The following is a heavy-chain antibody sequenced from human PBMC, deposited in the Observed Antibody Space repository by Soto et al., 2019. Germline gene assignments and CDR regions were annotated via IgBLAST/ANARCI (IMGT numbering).Heavy chain of an antibody. CDR2: MSRSSRYI. V-gene: IGHV3-21*01. CDR3: ARDGGVAATLANYFDY. CDR1: GLTFNSYI. Sequence: PGGSMKVSCAASGLTFNSYIMTWVRQSPGKGLEWVSSMSRSSRYIYYADSVKGRFTISRDNARNSVYLQMYSLRAEDTAVYYCARDGGVAATLANYFDYWGQGTLVTVYS. D-gene: IGHD2-15*01. J-gene: IGHJ4*02.